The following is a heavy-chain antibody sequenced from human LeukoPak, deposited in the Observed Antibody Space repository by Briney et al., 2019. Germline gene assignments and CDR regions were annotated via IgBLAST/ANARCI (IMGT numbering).Heavy chain of an antibody. J-gene: IGHJ5*02. V-gene: IGHV3-23*01. CDR3: AKETYLLYYDSSGYYPYNWFDP. D-gene: IGHD3-22*01. Sequence: GGSLRLSCAASGFTFSSYAMSWVRQAPGKGLEWVSAISGSGGSTYYADSVKGRFTISRDNSKNTLYLQMNSLRAEDTAVYYRAKETYLLYYDSSGYYPYNWFDPWGQGTLVTVSS. CDR1: GFTFSSYA. CDR2: ISGSGGST.